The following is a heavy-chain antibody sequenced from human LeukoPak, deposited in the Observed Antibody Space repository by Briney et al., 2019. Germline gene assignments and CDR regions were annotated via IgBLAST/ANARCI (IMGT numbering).Heavy chain of an antibody. CDR1: GYTFTGYY. J-gene: IGHJ6*02. CDR2: INPDTGGT. CDR3: ARDDRRFGVDV. Sequence: GASVKVSCRASGYTFTGYYMHWVRQAPGQGLEWMGWINPDTGGTQYSQKFQGRVTMTRDTSISTAYMEVTRLTSDDTAVYYCARDDRRFGVDVWGQGTTVTVSS. V-gene: IGHV1-2*02.